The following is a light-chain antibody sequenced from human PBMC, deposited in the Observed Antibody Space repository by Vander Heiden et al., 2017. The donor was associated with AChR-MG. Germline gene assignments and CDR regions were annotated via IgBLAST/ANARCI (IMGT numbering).Light chain of an antibody. CDR2: GAS. CDR1: QSVSSN. J-gene: IGKJ1*01. CDR3: QQYNNWPLWT. V-gene: IGKV3-15*01. Sequence: EIVMTQSPATLSAPPGERATLSCRASQSVSSNLAWYQQKPGQAPRLLIYGASTRATGIPARFSGSGSGTEFTLTISSLQSEDFAVYYCQQYNNWPLWTFGQGTKVEIK.